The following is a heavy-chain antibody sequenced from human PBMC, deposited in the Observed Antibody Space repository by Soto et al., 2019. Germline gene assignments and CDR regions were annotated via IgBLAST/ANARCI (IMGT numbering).Heavy chain of an antibody. CDR1: GESFSGYS. CDR3: ARASTAAAVDY. D-gene: IGHD2-2*01. CDR2: LYHSGST. J-gene: IGHJ4*02. V-gene: IGHV4-34*01. Sequence: QVQLQQWGAGLLKPSETLSLTCAVYGESFSGYSWTWIRQPPGKGLEWIGELYHSGSTNYNPSLKSRVSISKDTSKNQIFLRLASVTAADTAVYYCARASTAAAVDYWGQGTLVTVSS.